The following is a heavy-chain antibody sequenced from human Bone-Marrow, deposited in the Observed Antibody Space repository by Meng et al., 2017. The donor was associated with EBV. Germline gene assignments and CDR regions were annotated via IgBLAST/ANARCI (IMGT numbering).Heavy chain of an antibody. CDR2: IFFRGET. V-gene: IGHV4-30-4*08. J-gene: IGHJ5*02. Sequence: VQRQESAPGLVKPSQPLSLTCAATGDSINSGGYYWSWIRQAPGKGLEWIGYIFFRGETYYTSSFRSRTTISLDTSKNQFSLKLTSVTAADTAVYYCARAGGSFTVDPWGQGALVTVSS. D-gene: IGHD1-26*01. CDR3: ARAGGSFTVDP. CDR1: GDSINSGGYY.